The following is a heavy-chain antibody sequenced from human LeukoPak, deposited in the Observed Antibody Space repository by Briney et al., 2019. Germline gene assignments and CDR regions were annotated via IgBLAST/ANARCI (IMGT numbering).Heavy chain of an antibody. CDR1: GGSISSTNW. CDR2: IHHSGST. V-gene: IGHV4-4*02. CDR3: ARRGYSYGIFDY. D-gene: IGHD5-18*01. Sequence: PSGTLSLTCAVSGGSISSTNWWNWVRQPPGKGLEWIGEIHHSGSTNYNPSLESRVTISVDKSKNQLSLKLSSVTAADTAVYYCARRGYSYGIFDYWGQGTLVTVSS. J-gene: IGHJ4*02.